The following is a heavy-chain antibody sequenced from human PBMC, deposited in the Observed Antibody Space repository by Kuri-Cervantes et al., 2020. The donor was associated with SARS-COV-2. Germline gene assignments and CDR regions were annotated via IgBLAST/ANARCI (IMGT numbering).Heavy chain of an antibody. D-gene: IGHD6-13*01. J-gene: IGHJ6*03. CDR2: IYTSGST. Sequence: LRLSCTVSGGSISSGSYYWSWIRQPAGKGLEWIGRIYTSGSTNYNPSLKSRVTISVDTSKNQFSLKLSSVTAADTAVYYCARTSGYSSSWSLYYYYYYMDVWGKGTTVTVSS. CDR3: ARTSGYSSSWSLYYYYYYMDV. CDR1: GGSISSGSYY. V-gene: IGHV4-61*02.